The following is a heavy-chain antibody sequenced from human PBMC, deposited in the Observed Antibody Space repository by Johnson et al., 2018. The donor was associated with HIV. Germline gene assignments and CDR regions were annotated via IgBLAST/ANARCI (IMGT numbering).Heavy chain of an antibody. CDR1: GFTVSSNY. CDR2: IYSGGST. V-gene: IGHV3-66*01. Sequence: VQLVESGGGLVQPGGSLRLSCAASGFTVSSNYMSWVRQAPGKGLEWVSVIYSGGSTYYEDSVKGRFTISRDNSKNTPYLQMNRLRAEDTAVYYCARDGLRGAFDIWGQGTMVTVSS. J-gene: IGHJ3*02. CDR3: ARDGLRGAFDI.